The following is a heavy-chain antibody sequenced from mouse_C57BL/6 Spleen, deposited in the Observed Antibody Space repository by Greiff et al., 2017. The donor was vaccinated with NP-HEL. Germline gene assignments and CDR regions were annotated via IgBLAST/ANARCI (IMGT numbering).Heavy chain of an antibody. CDR3: VVGSSYGYWYFDV. J-gene: IGHJ1*03. D-gene: IGHD1-1*01. CDR2: IPPNSGST. V-gene: IGHV1-64*01. Sequence: QVQLQQPGAELVKPGASVKLSCKASGYTFTSYWMHWVKQRPGQGLEWIGMIPPNSGSTTYNENFKSKATLTVDKSASTAYMQLSSRTSEDSAVYYSVVGSSYGYWYFDVWGTGTTVTVSS. CDR1: GYTFTSYW.